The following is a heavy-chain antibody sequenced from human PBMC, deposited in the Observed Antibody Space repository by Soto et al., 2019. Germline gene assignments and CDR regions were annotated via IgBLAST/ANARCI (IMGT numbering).Heavy chain of an antibody. V-gene: IGHV3-30-3*01. CDR1: GFTFSRFA. CDR2: ISFNATNG. CDR3: ARDRGRRYCNGGICYLGIDN. D-gene: IGHD2-8*02. J-gene: IGHJ4*02. Sequence: GGSXRLSCASSGFTFSRFAMHWVRQAPGKGLEWISVISFNATNGFFADSVKGRFSIPRDNSANRLYLQMTNLRPEDTAIYYCARDRGRRYCNGGICYLGIDNWGQGNPVTVSS.